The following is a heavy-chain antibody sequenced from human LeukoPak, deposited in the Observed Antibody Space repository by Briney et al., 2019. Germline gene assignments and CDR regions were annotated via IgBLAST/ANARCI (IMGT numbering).Heavy chain of an antibody. D-gene: IGHD5-12*01. Sequence: ASVKVSCKASGYTFTSYGISWVRQAPGQGLEWMGWISAYNGNTNYAQKLQGRVTMTTDTFTSTAYMELRSLRSDDTAVYYCARSVDIVATIRSFDYWGQGTLVTVSS. J-gene: IGHJ4*02. V-gene: IGHV1-18*01. CDR2: ISAYNGNT. CDR1: GYTFTSYG. CDR3: ARSVDIVATIRSFDY.